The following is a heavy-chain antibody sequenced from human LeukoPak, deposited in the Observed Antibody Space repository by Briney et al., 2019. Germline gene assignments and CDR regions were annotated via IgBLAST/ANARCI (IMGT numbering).Heavy chain of an antibody. CDR2: IRNKPNSYTT. J-gene: IGHJ4*02. V-gene: IGHV3-72*01. CDR3: ARAPLNWNGVDY. Sequence: GGSLRLSCAASGFTFSGHYMDWVRQAPGKGLEWVGRIRNKPNSYTTECAASVKGRFTISRDDSKNSLYLQMNSLKTEDTAVYYCARAPLNWNGVDYWGQGTLVTVSS. CDR1: GFTFSGHY. D-gene: IGHD1-1*01.